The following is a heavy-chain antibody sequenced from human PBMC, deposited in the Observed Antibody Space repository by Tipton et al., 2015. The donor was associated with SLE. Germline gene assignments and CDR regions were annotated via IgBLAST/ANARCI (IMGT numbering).Heavy chain of an antibody. V-gene: IGHV4-4*07. CDR3: ARDSFGFDY. D-gene: IGHD3-16*01. CDR1: GGSIGSYY. J-gene: IGHJ4*02. CDR2: ISHRGST. Sequence: TLSLTCTVSGGSIGSYYWSWIRQPAGKGLEWIGEISHRGSTNYNPSLNSRLSMSVDTSKNQFSLRLTSVTAADTAVYFCARDSFGFDYWGQGTLVTVSS.